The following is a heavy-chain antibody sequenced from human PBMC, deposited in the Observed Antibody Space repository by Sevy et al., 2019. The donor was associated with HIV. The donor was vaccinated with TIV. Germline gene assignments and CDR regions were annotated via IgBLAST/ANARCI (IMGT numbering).Heavy chain of an antibody. CDR1: GYSISSGYY. D-gene: IGHD5-12*01. CDR3: AREGYRYVPGVDY. V-gene: IGHV4-38-2*02. J-gene: IGHJ4*02. Sequence: SENLSLTCAVSGYSISSGYYWGWIRQPPGKGLEWIGSIYHSGSTYYNPSLKSRVTISVDTSKNQFSLKLSSVTAADTAVYYCAREGYRYVPGVDYWGQGTLVTVSS. CDR2: IYHSGST.